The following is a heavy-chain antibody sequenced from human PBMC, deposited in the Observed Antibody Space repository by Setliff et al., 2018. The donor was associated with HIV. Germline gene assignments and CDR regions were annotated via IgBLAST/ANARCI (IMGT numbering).Heavy chain of an antibody. CDR2: IYSGGST. D-gene: IGHD1-26*01. J-gene: IGHJ4*02. CDR1: GFTVSTYY. Sequence: GGSLRLSCAASGFTVSTYYMSWVRQAPGKGLEWVSTIYSGGSTYHADSVKGRFTLSRDTSKNTLFLQMNSLRPEDTAVYYCARDDPAGGIDYWGQGTLVTVSS. CDR3: ARDDPAGGIDY. V-gene: IGHV3-66*02.